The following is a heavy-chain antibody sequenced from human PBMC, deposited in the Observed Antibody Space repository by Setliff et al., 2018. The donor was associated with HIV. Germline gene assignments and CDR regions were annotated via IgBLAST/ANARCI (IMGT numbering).Heavy chain of an antibody. D-gene: IGHD2-15*01. V-gene: IGHV3-33*01. Sequence: GGSLRLSCAAAGFIFSDYGILWVRQAPGKGLEWVAVIYNDGVNRYFGDFVEGRFTISRDNSRNTVNLQMNSLRGDDTAVYYCARDFKSGYVDYLGQGIPVTVSS. CDR3: ARDFKSGYVDY. CDR1: GFIFSDYG. CDR2: IYNDGVNR. J-gene: IGHJ4*02.